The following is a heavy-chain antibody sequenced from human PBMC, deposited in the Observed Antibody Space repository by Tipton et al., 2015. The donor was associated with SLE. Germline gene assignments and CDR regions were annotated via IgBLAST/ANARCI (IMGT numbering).Heavy chain of an antibody. CDR3: AKDAWYGSGWYDS. J-gene: IGHJ5*01. CDR1: GFTFSSSW. CDR2: IWHDGSNE. D-gene: IGHD6-19*01. V-gene: IGHV3-33*06. Sequence: SLRLSCAASGFTFSSSWMHWVRQGPGKGLVWVAVIWHDGSNEYYGDYVKGRFTISRDNSKNTLYLQMDSLRPEDTAVYYCAKDAWYGSGWYDSWGQGTLVTVSS.